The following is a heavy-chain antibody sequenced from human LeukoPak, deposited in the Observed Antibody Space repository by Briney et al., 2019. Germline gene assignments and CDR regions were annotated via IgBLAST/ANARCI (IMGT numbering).Heavy chain of an antibody. CDR2: IYHSGST. J-gene: IGHJ3*02. Sequence: SETLSLTCTVSGGSISSGGYYWSWIRQPPGKGPEWIGYIYHSGSTYYNPSLKSRVTISIDGSKNQFSLKLNSVTAADTAVYYCARVPNDYTISGVFHIWGQGTMVTVSS. V-gene: IGHV4-30-2*01. D-gene: IGHD4-11*01. CDR1: GGSISSGGYY. CDR3: ARVPNDYTISGVFHI.